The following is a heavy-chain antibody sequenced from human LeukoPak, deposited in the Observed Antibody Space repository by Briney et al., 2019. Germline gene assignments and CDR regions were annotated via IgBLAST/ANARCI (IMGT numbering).Heavy chain of an antibody. J-gene: IGHJ4*02. CDR2: IKQDGSET. D-gene: IGHD3-3*01. CDR3: VKDVIMYYDFWSGSVLSPSFDY. CDR1: GFTFSNYW. V-gene: IGHV3-7*03. Sequence: PGGSLRLSCAASGFTFSNYWMSWVRRAPGKGLEWVANIKQDGSETYSVDSVRGRFTISRDNAKNSLYLQMNSLRAEDTAVYYCVKDVIMYYDFWSGSVLSPSFDYWGQGTLVTVSS.